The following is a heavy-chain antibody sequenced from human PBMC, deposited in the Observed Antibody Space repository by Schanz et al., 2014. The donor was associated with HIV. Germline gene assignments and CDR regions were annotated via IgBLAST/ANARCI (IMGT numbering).Heavy chain of an antibody. CDR2: MIPSFRLR. V-gene: IGHV1-69*13. D-gene: IGHD3-3*02. Sequence: QVQLVQSGTEVKKPGASVKVSCKASGYTFISYAISWVRQAPGQGLEWMGGMIPSFRLRTYAQKFQGRVTIAADESASTAYMELNSLRSDDTAVYYCAKSPIFGDVIFYGMDVWGQGTTVTVSS. CDR1: GYTFISYA. CDR3: AKSPIFGDVIFYGMDV. J-gene: IGHJ6*02.